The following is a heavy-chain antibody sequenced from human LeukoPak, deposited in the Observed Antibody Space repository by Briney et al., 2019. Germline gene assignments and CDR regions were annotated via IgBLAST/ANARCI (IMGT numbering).Heavy chain of an antibody. D-gene: IGHD3-22*01. V-gene: IGHV3-21*01. CDR2: ISSSSSYI. J-gene: IGHJ4*02. CDR1: GFTFSTYS. Sequence: PGGSLRLSCAASGFTFSTYSLNWVRQAPGKGLEWVSSISSSSSYIYYADSVKGRFTISRDNSKNTLYLQMNSLRAEDTAVYYCAKDAPPHTYYYDSSGYDYWGQGTLVTVSS. CDR3: AKDAPPHTYYYDSSGYDY.